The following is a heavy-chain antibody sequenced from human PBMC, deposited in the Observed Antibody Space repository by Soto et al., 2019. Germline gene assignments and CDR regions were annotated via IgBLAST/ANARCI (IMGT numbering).Heavy chain of an antibody. J-gene: IGHJ4*02. D-gene: IGHD5-18*01. CDR2: TTPIIGTI. Sequence: QVQLVQSGAEVKKPGPSVKVSCKASGDTLSTYAISWVRQVPGQRLEWMGGTTPIIGTIDYAQKCQGRVTITADESTATSYMELRSLRSEDTAVYYCAAGDSSDTGDHWGQGTLVTVSS. CDR3: AAGDSSDTGDH. V-gene: IGHV1-69*01. CDR1: GDTLSTYA.